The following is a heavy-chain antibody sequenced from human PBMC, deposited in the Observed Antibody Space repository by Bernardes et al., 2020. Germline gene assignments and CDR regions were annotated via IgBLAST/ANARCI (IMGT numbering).Heavy chain of an antibody. CDR2: INSDGSST. CDR3: ARDGLGSPFDY. V-gene: IGHV3-74*01. CDR1: GFTFSSYW. J-gene: IGHJ4*02. Sequence: GSLRLSCAASGFTFSSYWVHWVRQAPGKGLVWVSRINSDGSSTSYADSVKGRFTISRDNAKNMLYLQMNSLRAEDTAVYYCARDGLGSPFDYWGQGTLVTVSS.